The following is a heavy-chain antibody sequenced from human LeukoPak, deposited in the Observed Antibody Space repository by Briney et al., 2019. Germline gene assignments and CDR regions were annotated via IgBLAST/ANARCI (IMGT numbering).Heavy chain of an antibody. V-gene: IGHV3-30*03. CDR2: ISYDGSNK. D-gene: IGHD5-12*01. CDR1: GFTFSSYG. J-gene: IGHJ6*02. CDR3: ARWVATIFQDYYYGMDV. Sequence: PGRSLRLSCAASGFTFSSYGMHWVRQAPGKGLEWVAVISYDGSNKYYADSVKGRFTISRDNAKNSLYLQMNSLRAEDTAVYYCARWVATIFQDYYYGMDVWGQGTTVTVSS.